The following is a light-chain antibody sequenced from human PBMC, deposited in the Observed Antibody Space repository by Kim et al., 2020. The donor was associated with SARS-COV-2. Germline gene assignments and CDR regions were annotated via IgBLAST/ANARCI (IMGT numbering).Light chain of an antibody. Sequence: DIQMTQSPSSVSASVGDRVTITCRASQDISSWLAWYQQKPGKAPNLLIYGASTLQSGVPSRFSGSGSGTDFTLTISSLQPEDFATYHCQQAHSFPRTFGQGTKVDIK. V-gene: IGKV1-12*01. CDR1: QDISSW. CDR3: QQAHSFPRT. CDR2: GAS. J-gene: IGKJ1*01.